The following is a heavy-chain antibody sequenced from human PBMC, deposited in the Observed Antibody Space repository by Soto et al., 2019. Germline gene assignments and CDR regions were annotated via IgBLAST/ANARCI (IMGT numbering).Heavy chain of an antibody. D-gene: IGHD3-3*01. Sequence: GGSLRLSCAASGFTFSSYGMHWVRQAPGKGLEWVAVISYDGSNKYYADSVKGRFTISRDNSKNTLYLQMNSLRAEETAVYYCEKDNKNWPITTFGASTSGSFWFDHWGPGTLVTVSS. CDR2: ISYDGSNK. CDR1: GFTFSSYG. J-gene: IGHJ5*02. CDR3: EKDNKNWPITTFGASTSGSFWFDH. V-gene: IGHV3-30*18.